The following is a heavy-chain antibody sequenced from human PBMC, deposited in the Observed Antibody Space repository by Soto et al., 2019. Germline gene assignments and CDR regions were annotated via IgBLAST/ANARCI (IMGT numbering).Heavy chain of an antibody. J-gene: IGHJ6*02. CDR3: ARGSGSDYDSSGYYRNYYYYGMDV. D-gene: IGHD3-22*01. CDR1: GYTFTSYG. Sequence: ASVKVSCKASGYTFTSYGISWVRQAPGQGLEWMGWIIAYNGKANYAQKLQGRVTITADESTSTAYMELSSLRSEDTAVYYCARGSGSDYDSSGYYRNYYYYGMDVWGQGTTVTVSS. V-gene: IGHV1-18*01. CDR2: IIAYNGKA.